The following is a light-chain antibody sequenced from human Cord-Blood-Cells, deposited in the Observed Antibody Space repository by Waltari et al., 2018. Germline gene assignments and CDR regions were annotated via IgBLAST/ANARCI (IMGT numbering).Light chain of an antibody. CDR2: RNN. Sequence: QSVLTQPPSASGTPGQRVTISCSGSSSNIGSNYVYWYQQLPGTAPKLLIYRNNRRPSGVPDRFSRSKSGASASLAISGLRSEDEADYYCAAWDDSLRVFVTGTKVTVL. J-gene: IGLJ1*01. V-gene: IGLV1-47*01. CDR1: SSNIGSNY. CDR3: AAWDDSLRV.